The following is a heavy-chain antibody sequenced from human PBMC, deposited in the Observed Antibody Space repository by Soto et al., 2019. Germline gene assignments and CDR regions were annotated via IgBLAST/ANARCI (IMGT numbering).Heavy chain of an antibody. Sequence: QVQLVQSGAEVKKPGSSVKVSCKASGGTFSSYAITWVRQAPGQGLEWMGGIIPIFGTANYAPKFQGRATITADDSPTTASIALSSLRSSPTAVSSSARAIGPTSGYSPYCFAPWRQGPLVTVSS. CDR2: IIPIFGTA. CDR1: GGTFSSYA. V-gene: IGHV1-69*12. J-gene: IGHJ5*02. D-gene: IGHD3-22*01. CDR3: ARAIGPTSGYSPYCFAP.